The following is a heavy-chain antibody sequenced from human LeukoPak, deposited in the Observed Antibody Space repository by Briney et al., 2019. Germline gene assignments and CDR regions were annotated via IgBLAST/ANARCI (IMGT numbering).Heavy chain of an antibody. CDR3: ATYYDFWSGYPN. Sequence: ASVKVSCKASGYTFTGYYMHWVRQAPGQGLEWMGWINPNSGGTNYAQKFQGWVTMTRDTSISTAYMELSRLRSDDTAVYYCATYYDFWSGYPNWGQGTLVTVSS. V-gene: IGHV1-2*04. D-gene: IGHD3-3*01. CDR2: INPNSGGT. CDR1: GYTFTGYY. J-gene: IGHJ4*02.